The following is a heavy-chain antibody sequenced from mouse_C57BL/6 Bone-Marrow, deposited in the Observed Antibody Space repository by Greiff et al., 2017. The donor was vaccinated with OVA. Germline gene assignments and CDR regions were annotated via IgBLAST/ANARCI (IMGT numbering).Heavy chain of an antibody. V-gene: IGHV1-59*01. CDR3: ARDDGYSHWYFDV. J-gene: IGHJ1*03. CDR1: GYTFTSYW. D-gene: IGHD2-3*01. CDR2: IDPSDSYT. Sequence: VKLQQPGAELVRPGTSVKLSCKASGYTFTSYWMHWVKQRPGQGLEWIGVIDPSDSYTNYNQKFKGKATFTVDTSSSTAYMQLSSLTSEDSAVYYCARDDGYSHWYFDVWGTGTTVTVSS.